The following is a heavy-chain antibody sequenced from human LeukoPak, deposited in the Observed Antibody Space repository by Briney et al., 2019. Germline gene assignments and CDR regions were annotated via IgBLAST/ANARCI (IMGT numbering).Heavy chain of an antibody. CDR3: ARKVLLWFGSAGWFDP. J-gene: IGHJ5*02. Sequence: SETLSLTCAVYGGSFSGYYWSWIRQPPGKGLEWIGEVNHSGSTNYNPSLESRVTISVDTSKNQFSLKLSSVTAADTAVYYCARKVLLWFGSAGWFDPWGQGTLVTVSS. D-gene: IGHD3-10*01. CDR2: VNHSGST. V-gene: IGHV4-34*01. CDR1: GGSFSGYY.